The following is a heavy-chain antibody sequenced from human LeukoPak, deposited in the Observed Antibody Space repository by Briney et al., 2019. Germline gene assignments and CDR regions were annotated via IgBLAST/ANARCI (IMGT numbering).Heavy chain of an antibody. V-gene: IGHV4-34*01. J-gene: IGHJ3*02. CDR1: GGSFSGYY. CDR2: INHSGST. D-gene: IGHD5-12*01. Sequence: SETLSLTCAVYGGSFSGYYWSWIRQPPGKGLEWIGEINHSGSTNYNPSLKSRVTISVDTSKNQFSLKLSSVTAADTAVYYCAREQGYPNAFDIWGQGTIVIVSS. CDR3: AREQGYPNAFDI.